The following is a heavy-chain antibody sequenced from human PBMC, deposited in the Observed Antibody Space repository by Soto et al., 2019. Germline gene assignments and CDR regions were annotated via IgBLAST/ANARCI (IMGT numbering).Heavy chain of an antibody. D-gene: IGHD3-9*01. J-gene: IGHJ4*02. Sequence: SETLSLTCTVSGGSISSGGYYWSWIRQHPGKGLEWIGYIYYSGSTYYNPSLKSRVTISVDTSKNQFYLKLSSVTAADTAVYYCERVLRYFDWLNGGELDYWGQGTLVTVSS. V-gene: IGHV4-31*03. CDR3: ERVLRYFDWLNGGELDY. CDR1: GGSISSGGYY. CDR2: IYYSGST.